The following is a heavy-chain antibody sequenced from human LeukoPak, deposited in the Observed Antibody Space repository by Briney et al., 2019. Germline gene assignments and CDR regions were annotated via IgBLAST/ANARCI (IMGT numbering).Heavy chain of an antibody. D-gene: IGHD4-17*01. Sequence: QSGGSLRLSCVASGFTFSNYWMNWVRQAPGKGLEWVAVISYDGSNKYYADSVKGRFTISRDNSKNTLYLQMNSLRAEDTAVYYCARELYDYGDYDAKGVGGDYWGQGTLVTVSS. CDR3: ARELYDYGDYDAKGVGGDY. CDR1: GFTFSNYW. J-gene: IGHJ4*02. V-gene: IGHV3-30-3*01. CDR2: ISYDGSNK.